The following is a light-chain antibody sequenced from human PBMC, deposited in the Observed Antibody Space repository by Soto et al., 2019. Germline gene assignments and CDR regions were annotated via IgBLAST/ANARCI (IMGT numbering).Light chain of an antibody. CDR1: QYISTY. CDR3: QQPYSTVRT. CDR2: AAS. V-gene: IGKV1-39*01. J-gene: IGKJ1*01. Sequence: DIQMTQSPSSLSASVGDRVSITCRASQYISTYLNWYQQKPGKAPKLLIYAASNLQSGVPSRLSGSGSGTEFTLTISSLQPEDFATYYCQQPYSTVRTFGQGTKVDIK.